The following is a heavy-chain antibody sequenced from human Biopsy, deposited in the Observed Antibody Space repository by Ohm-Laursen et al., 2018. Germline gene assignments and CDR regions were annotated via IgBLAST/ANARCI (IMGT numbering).Heavy chain of an antibody. CDR2: VYYSVMT. Sequence: GTLSLTCFVSGDSISSYYWSWIRQPPGKGLEWIGYVYYSVMTNYNPSLQSRVSISVDTSRNQVSLTLSSVTAADTAVYYCARDSGILNYGNFKYYHYYGMDVWGQGTKVTVSS. V-gene: IGHV4-59*01. CDR3: ARDSGILNYGNFKYYHYYGMDV. CDR1: GDSISSYY. J-gene: IGHJ6*02. D-gene: IGHD4-11*01.